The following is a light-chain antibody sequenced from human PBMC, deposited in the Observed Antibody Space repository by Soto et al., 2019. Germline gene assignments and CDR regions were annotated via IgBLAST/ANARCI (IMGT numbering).Light chain of an antibody. V-gene: IGKV1-39*01. CDR2: GAS. Sequence: DIQMTQSPSSLSASVGDRVTITCRASQSISRYLNWYQHKPGEAPRLLMYGASSLQSGVPSRFSGSGSGKDFTPAISSLQPEDLAIYYWLRGYSTLRTCAQGPKVEL. CDR3: LRGYSTLRT. CDR1: QSISRY. J-gene: IGKJ1*01.